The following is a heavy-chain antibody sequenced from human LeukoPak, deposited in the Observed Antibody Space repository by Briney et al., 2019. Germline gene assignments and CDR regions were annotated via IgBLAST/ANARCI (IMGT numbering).Heavy chain of an antibody. CDR1: GFIFSNYW. Sequence: GGSLRLSCAVSGFIFSNYWMHWVRQAPGKGLVWVSRINTDGSSTTYTDSVKGRFTISRDNARNTLYLQMNSLRAEDTAVYYCARDPEQPREVANFDYWGQGTLVTVSS. CDR2: INTDGSST. CDR3: ARDPEQPREVANFDY. V-gene: IGHV3-74*01. D-gene: IGHD2-15*01. J-gene: IGHJ4*02.